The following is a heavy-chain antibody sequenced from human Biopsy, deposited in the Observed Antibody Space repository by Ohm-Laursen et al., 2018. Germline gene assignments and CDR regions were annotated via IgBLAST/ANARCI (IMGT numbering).Heavy chain of an antibody. CDR2: IYYSGST. CDR3: ARAINSTGWPYYYFYGMDV. CDR1: GGSISSDY. J-gene: IGHJ6*02. Sequence: TLSLTCTVSGGSISSDYWSWIRQTPGKGLEWIGYIYYSGSTNYNPSLKSRVTISVDTSKNQFSLRLNSVTAADTAVYYCARAINSTGWPYYYFYGMDVWGQGTTVTVSS. V-gene: IGHV4-59*13. D-gene: IGHD2/OR15-2a*01.